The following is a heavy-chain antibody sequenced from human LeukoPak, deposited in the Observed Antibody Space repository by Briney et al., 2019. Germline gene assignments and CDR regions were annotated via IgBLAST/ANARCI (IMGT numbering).Heavy chain of an antibody. J-gene: IGHJ3*02. CDR2: IYTSGST. CDR1: GGSISSGDYY. Sequence: PSETLSLTCTVSGGSISSGDYYWSWIRQPPGKGLEWIGRIYTSGSTNYNPSLKSRVTISVDTSKNQFSLKLSSVTAADTAVYYCARDFRATIADDAFDIWGQGTMVTVSS. CDR3: ARDFRATIADDAFDI. V-gene: IGHV4-61*02. D-gene: IGHD5-24*01.